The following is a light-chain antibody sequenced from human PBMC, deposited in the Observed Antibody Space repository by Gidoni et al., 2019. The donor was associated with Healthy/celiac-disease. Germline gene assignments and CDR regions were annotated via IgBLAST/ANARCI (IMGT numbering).Light chain of an antibody. CDR3: QXXXSXXXT. J-gene: IGKJ4*01. CDR2: XAS. CDR1: KGISSY. Sequence: QFTQSPSFLSASVGDRVTITCRASKGISSYLAWYQQKPGKAPXLLIXXASTFQSGVPSRSXXSGXXTEFXXTIXXXQPXXFAXXXCQXXXSXXXTFXXXTKVDIK. V-gene: IGKV1-9*01.